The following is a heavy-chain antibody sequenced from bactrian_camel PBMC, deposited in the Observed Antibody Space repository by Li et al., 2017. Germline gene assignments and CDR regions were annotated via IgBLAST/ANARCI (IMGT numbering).Heavy chain of an antibody. CDR1: GFTFSTYS. CDR2: TNAAGVTT. Sequence: HVQLVESGGGLVQPGGSLRLSCAASGFTFSTYSMYWVRQTPGKGHEWVSGTNAAGVTTVYAVSVEGRFTMSRDNAKNTVYLQMNSLKPEDTAMYYCALDRLRCLTATPLSVQGYSHWGQGTQVTVS. D-gene: IGHD2*01. CDR3: ALDRLRCLTATPLSVQGYSH. J-gene: IGHJ4*01. V-gene: IGHV3S1*01.